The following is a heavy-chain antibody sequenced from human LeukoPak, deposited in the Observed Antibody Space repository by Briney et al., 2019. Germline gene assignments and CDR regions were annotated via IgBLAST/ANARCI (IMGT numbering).Heavy chain of an antibody. CDR2: VYASGAT. D-gene: IGHD2/OR15-2a*01. CDR3: ARHGKGVTYFYTFDI. CDR1: GGSITNYY. V-gene: IGHV4-59*08. J-gene: IGHJ3*02. Sequence: SETLSFTCTVSGGSITNYYWSWIRQPPGEELEWIGYVYASGATNSNPSLKSRVTIAVDTSKNQFSLKLSSVTAADTAVYYCARHGKGVTYFYTFDIWGQGTVVAVSS.